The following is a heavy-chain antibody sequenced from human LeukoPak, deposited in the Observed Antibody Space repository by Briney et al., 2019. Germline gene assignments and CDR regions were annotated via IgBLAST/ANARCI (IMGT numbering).Heavy chain of an antibody. V-gene: IGHV1-69*05. CDR3: ARGWLLNDYYYYYMDV. D-gene: IGHD3-22*01. CDR2: IIPIFGTA. CDR1: GGTFSSYA. Sequence: SVKVSCKASGGTFSSYAISWVRQAPGQGLEWMEGIIPIFGTANYAQKFQGRVTITTDESTSTAYMELSSLRSEDTAVYYCARGWLLNDYYYYYMDVWGKGTTVTVSS. J-gene: IGHJ6*03.